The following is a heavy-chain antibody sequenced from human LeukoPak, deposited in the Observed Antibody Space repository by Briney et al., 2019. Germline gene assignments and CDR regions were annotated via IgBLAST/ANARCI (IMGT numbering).Heavy chain of an antibody. V-gene: IGHV3-23*01. J-gene: IGHJ4*02. Sequence: GGSLRLSCVASGFSFNNYAMNWVRQAPGKGLEWVSLIIGSSGTTFYADSVKGRFTISRDKSKSTLYLQMHSLRAEDTAVYYCAKGAYDYIEIAYFDYWGQGSLVTVSS. D-gene: IGHD5-12*01. CDR2: IIGSSGTT. CDR3: AKGAYDYIEIAYFDY. CDR1: GFSFNNYA.